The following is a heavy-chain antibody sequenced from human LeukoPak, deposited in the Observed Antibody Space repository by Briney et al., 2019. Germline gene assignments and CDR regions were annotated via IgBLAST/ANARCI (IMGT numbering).Heavy chain of an antibody. CDR3: AGSTWTQPGYYYYYMDV. J-gene: IGHJ6*03. D-gene: IGHD5-18*01. Sequence: SQTLSLTCAISGDSVSSNSAAWNWIRQSPSRGLEWLGRTYYRSKWYNDYAVSVKSRITINPDTSKDQFSLQLNSVTPEDTAVYYCAGSTWTQPGYYYYYMDVWGKGTTVTVSS. CDR2: TYYRSKWYN. V-gene: IGHV6-1*01. CDR1: GDSVSSNSAA.